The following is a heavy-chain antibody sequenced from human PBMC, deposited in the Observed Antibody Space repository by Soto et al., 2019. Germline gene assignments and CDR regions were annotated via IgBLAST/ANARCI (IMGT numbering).Heavy chain of an antibody. D-gene: IGHD3-3*01. CDR1: GFTFRDYA. J-gene: IGHJ3*02. V-gene: IGHV3-23*01. Sequence: EVQLLESGGGLGQPGGSLRLSCAASGFTFRDYAMSWVRQAPGKGLEWVSNISGSLGSAYYGDSVKGRFTISRDNSNNTLYLQMNSLRAEDTAVYYCAKDSGLPDFGVVIHAFDIWGQGTLVTVSS. CDR3: AKDSGLPDFGVVIHAFDI. CDR2: ISGSLGSA.